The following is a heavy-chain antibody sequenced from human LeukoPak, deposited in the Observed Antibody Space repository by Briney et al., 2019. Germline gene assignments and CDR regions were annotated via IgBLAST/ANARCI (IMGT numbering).Heavy chain of an antibody. Sequence: GASVKVSCKASGYTFTSYGINWVRQAPRQGLEWMGWISAYNGNTNYAQKLQDRVTMTTDTSTSTAYMELRNLRSDDTAVYYCARDSDILTGYRGDSFNIWGQGTMVTVSS. V-gene: IGHV1-18*01. CDR3: ARDSDILTGYRGDSFNI. CDR2: ISAYNGNT. J-gene: IGHJ3*02. CDR1: GYTFTSYG. D-gene: IGHD3-9*01.